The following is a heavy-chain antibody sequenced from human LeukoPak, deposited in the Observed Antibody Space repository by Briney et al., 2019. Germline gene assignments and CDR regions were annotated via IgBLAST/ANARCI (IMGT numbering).Heavy chain of an antibody. D-gene: IGHD5-24*01. CDR2: ISGSGGST. CDR1: GFTFSSYA. CDR3: AKDQIIGDGYNPFDY. Sequence: PGGSLRLSCAASGFTFSSYAMSWVRQAPGKGLEWVSAISGSGGSTYYADSVKGRFTISRDNSKNTLYLQMNSLRAEDTAVYYCAKDQIIGDGYNPFDYWGQGTLVTVSS. V-gene: IGHV3-23*01. J-gene: IGHJ4*02.